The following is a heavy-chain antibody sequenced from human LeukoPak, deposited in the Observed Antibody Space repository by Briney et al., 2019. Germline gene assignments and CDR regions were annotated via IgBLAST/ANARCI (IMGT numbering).Heavy chain of an antibody. CDR1: GGSISSYY. Sequence: SETLSLTCTVSGGSISSYYWSWIRQPPGKGLEWIGYIYYSGSTNYNPSLKSRVTISVDTSKNQFSLKLSSVTAADTAVYYCARVTDTAMVSGRPAATGRYYFDYWGQGTLVTVSS. CDR3: ARVTDTAMVSGRPAATGRYYFDY. J-gene: IGHJ4*02. CDR2: IYYSGST. D-gene: IGHD5-18*01. V-gene: IGHV4-59*01.